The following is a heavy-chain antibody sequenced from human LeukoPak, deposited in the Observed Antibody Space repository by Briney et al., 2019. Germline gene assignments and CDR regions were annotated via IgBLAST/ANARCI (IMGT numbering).Heavy chain of an antibody. Sequence: ASVKVSCKASGYTFTGYYMHWVRQAPGQGLEWMGWINPNSGGTNYAQKFQGRVTMTRDTSISTAYMELSRLRSDDTAVYYCARDQASIRSGVPPAFWGQGTLVTVSS. D-gene: IGHD1-26*01. V-gene: IGHV1-2*02. CDR1: GYTFTGYY. CDR2: INPNSGGT. CDR3: ARDQASIRSGVPPAF. J-gene: IGHJ4*02.